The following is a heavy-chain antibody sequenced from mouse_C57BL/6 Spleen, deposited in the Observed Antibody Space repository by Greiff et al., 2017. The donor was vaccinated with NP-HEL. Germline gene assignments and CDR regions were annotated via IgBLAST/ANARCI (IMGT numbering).Heavy chain of an antibody. CDR2: IRSKSNNYAT. CDR3: VRHKRGYAMDY. J-gene: IGHJ4*01. V-gene: IGHV10-1*01. Sequence: VQLKESGGGLVQPKGSLKLSCAASGFSFNTYAMNWVRQAPGKGVEWVARIRSKSNNYATYYADSVKDRFTISRDDSESMLYLQMNNLKTEYTAMYYCVRHKRGYAMDYWGQGTSVTVSS. CDR1: GFSFNTYA.